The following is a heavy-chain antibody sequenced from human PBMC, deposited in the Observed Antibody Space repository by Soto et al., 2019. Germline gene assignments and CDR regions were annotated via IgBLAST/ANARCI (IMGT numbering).Heavy chain of an antibody. CDR3: ARGYDILTG. CDR2: IYYSGST. J-gene: IGHJ4*02. V-gene: IGHV4-59*01. D-gene: IGHD3-9*01. CDR1: GGSISSYY. Sequence: QVQLQESGPGLVKPSETLSLTCTVSGGSISSYYWSWIRQPPGKGLEWIGYIYYSGSTNYNPSLKXRXTXXVDTSKNQFSLKLTSVTAADTAVYYCARGYDILTGWGQGTLVTVSS.